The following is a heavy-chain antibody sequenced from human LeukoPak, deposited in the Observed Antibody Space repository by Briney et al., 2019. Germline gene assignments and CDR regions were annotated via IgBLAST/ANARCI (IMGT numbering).Heavy chain of an antibody. CDR1: GGSISTYY. D-gene: IGHD3-16*01. V-gene: IGHV4-59*01. J-gene: IGHJ4*02. CDR2: IYCTGGT. Sequence: SETLSLTCIVSGGSISTYYWSWIRQPPGRGLEWIGYIYCTGGTTYNPSLKSRVTISADTSKNQFSLKLNSLTTADTAVYYCTRGAGWLIDYWGQGILVTVSS. CDR3: TRGAGWLIDY.